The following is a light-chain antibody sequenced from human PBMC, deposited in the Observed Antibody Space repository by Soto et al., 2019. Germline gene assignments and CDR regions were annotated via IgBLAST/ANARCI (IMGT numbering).Light chain of an antibody. Sequence: QSALTQPASVSGSPGQSITISCTGTSSDVGGYNYVSWYQQHPGTAPKLMIYEVSNRPSWVSNRFSGSKSGNTASLTISGLQAEDEADYYCTSYTTTSIVVFGGGTKLTVL. CDR3: TSYTTTSIVV. CDR2: EVS. J-gene: IGLJ2*01. CDR1: SSDVGGYNY. V-gene: IGLV2-14*01.